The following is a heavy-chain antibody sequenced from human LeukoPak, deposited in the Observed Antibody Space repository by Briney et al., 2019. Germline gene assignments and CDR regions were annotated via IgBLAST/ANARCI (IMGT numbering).Heavy chain of an antibody. D-gene: IGHD2-2*01. J-gene: IGHJ4*02. CDR3: ARERGGTADFDY. Sequence: ASVKVSCKASGGTFSSYAISWVRQAPGQGLEWMGRIIPILGIANYAQKFQGRVTITADKSTSTAYMELSSLRSEDTAVYYCARERGGTADFDYWGQGTLVTVSS. V-gene: IGHV1-69*04. CDR1: GGTFSSYA. CDR2: IIPILGIA.